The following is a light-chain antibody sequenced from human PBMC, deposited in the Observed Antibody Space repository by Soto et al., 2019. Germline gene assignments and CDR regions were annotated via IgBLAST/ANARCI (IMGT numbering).Light chain of an antibody. CDR3: QQCGSWT. V-gene: IGKV3-20*01. CDR1: QTISSNN. J-gene: IGKJ1*01. Sequence: EIVLTQSPGTLSVSPGERATLSCRASQTISSNNLAWYQQKPGQAPSLLIYGTSSRATGIPDRFSGSGSGTDFNLTISRLAPAHSAIDYGQQCGSWTFGQGTKMEIK. CDR2: GTS.